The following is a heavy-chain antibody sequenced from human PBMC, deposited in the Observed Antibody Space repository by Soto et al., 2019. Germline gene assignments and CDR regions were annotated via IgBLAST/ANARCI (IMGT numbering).Heavy chain of an antibody. CDR2: IRGSGDST. D-gene: IGHD2-2*01. V-gene: IGHV3-23*01. J-gene: IGHJ4*02. Sequence: EVQVLQSGGGLVQPGGSLRLSCAASGFTFSSYAMSWVRQAPGKGLEWVSVIRGSGDSTYYADSVKGRFTISRDNSKNTLYLQMGSLRAEDTAAYYCAKLPLSMQYFDYWGQGTLVTVSS. CDR1: GFTFSSYA. CDR3: AKLPLSMQYFDY.